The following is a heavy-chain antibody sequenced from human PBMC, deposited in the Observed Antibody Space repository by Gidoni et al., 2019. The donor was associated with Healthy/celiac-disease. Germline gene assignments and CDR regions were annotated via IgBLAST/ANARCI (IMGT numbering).Heavy chain of an antibody. D-gene: IGHD6-19*01. V-gene: IGHV3-30-3*01. J-gene: IGHJ4*02. CDR3: ARERRSVQVAGPHFDY. Sequence: QVQLVEAGGGVVQPGRSMRRCGEASGVTFGSYAMHWVRQAPGKGLELVAVISYDGSNKSYADSVKGRFTISRDNSKNTLYLQMNSLRAEDTAVYYCARERRSVQVAGPHFDYWGQGTLVTVSS. CDR1: GVTFGSYA. CDR2: ISYDGSNK.